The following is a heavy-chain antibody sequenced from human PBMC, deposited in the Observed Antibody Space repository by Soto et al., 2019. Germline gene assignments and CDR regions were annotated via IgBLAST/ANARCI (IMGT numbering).Heavy chain of an antibody. CDR1: GFTFSSYW. D-gene: IGHD6-19*01. Sequence: GGSLRLSCAASGFTFSSYWMRWVRQAPGKGLEWVSAISGSGGSTYYADSVKGRFTISRDNSKNTLYLQMNSLRAEDTAVYYCAKDQPPAVAGIIDYWGQGTLVTSPQ. CDR2: ISGSGGST. CDR3: AKDQPPAVAGIIDY. V-gene: IGHV3-23*01. J-gene: IGHJ4*02.